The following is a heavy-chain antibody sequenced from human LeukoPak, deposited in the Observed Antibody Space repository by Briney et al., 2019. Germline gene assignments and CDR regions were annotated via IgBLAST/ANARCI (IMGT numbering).Heavy chain of an antibody. V-gene: IGHV4-59*01. Sequence: SETLSLTCTVSGGSISSYYWSWIRQPPGKGLEWIEYIYYSGSTNYNPSLKSRVTISVDTSKNQFSLKLSSVTAADTAVYYCAGGDFNWFDPWGQGTLVTVSS. CDR2: IYYSGST. CDR3: AGGDFNWFDP. D-gene: IGHD3-16*01. CDR1: GGSISSYY. J-gene: IGHJ5*02.